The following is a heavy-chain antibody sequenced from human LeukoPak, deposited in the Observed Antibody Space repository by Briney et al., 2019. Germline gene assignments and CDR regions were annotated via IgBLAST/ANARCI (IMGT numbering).Heavy chain of an antibody. Sequence: GGSLRLSCAASGFIFSGYGMHWVRQAPGKGLEWVAVIWYDGSIKEYADSVKGRFTISRDDSKNTLYLQMNSLRAEDTAVYYCAKDSNRGYGRSYGMDVWGQGTTVTVSS. J-gene: IGHJ6*02. D-gene: IGHD5-12*01. CDR1: GFIFSGYG. V-gene: IGHV3-30*02. CDR2: IWYDGSIK. CDR3: AKDSNRGYGRSYGMDV.